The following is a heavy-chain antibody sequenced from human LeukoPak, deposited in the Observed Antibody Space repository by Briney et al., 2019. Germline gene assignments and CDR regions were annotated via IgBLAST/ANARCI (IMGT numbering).Heavy chain of an antibody. J-gene: IGHJ4*02. CDR1: GFTFSSYD. CDR3: ARDLPLPMVEPIDQR. D-gene: IGHD1-1*01. Sequence: PGGSLRLSCAVSGFTFSSYDMNWVRQAPGKGLEWVSYTSSSGSTIYYADSVKGRFTISRDNAKNSLYLQMNSLRAEDTAVYYCARDLPLPMVEPIDQRWGQGTLVTVSS. CDR2: TSSSGSTI. V-gene: IGHV3-48*03.